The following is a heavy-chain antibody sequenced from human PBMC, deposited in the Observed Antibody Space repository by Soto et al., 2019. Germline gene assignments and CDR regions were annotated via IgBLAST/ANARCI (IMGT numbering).Heavy chain of an antibody. CDR2: ISYDGSNK. J-gene: IGHJ4*02. V-gene: IGHV3-30-3*01. CDR3: ARGDCSGGSCYSGDYFDY. D-gene: IGHD2-15*01. Sequence: QVQLVESGGGVVQPGRSLRLSCAASGFTFSSYAMHWVRQAPVKGLERVAVISYDGSNKYYADSVKGRFTITRDNSKNTRYLQMNSLRAEDTAVYYCARGDCSGGSCYSGDYFDYWGQGTLVTVSS. CDR1: GFTFSSYA.